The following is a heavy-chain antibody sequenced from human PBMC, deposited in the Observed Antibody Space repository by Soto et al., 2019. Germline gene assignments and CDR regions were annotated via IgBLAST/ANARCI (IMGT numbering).Heavy chain of an antibody. CDR1: DGSISGYY. CDR2: IYYSGST. J-gene: IGHJ4*02. CDR3: ARDNRWLQSFDY. V-gene: IGHV4-59*01. D-gene: IGHD5-12*01. Sequence: SETLSLTCSVADGSISGYYCSWIRQSPGKGLEWIGYIYYSGSTNYSPSLKSRVTISVDTSKNQFSLKLSSVTAADTAVYYCARDNRWLQSFDYWGQGTLVTVSS.